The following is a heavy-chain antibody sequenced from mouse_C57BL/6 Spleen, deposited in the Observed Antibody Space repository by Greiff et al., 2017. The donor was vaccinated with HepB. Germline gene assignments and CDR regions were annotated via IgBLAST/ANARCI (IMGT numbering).Heavy chain of an antibody. CDR3: ARPDSSGPGFAY. V-gene: IGHV5-12*01. Sequence: EVQRVESGGGLVQPGGSLKLSCAASGFTFSDYYMYWVRQTPEKRLEWVAYISNGGGSTYYPDTVKGRFTISRDNAKNTLYLQMSRLKSEDTAMYYCARPDSSGPGFAYWGQGTLVTVSA. J-gene: IGHJ3*01. CDR1: GFTFSDYY. D-gene: IGHD3-2*02. CDR2: ISNGGGST.